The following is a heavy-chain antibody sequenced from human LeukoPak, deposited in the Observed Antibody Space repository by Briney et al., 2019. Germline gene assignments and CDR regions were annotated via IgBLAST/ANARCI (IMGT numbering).Heavy chain of an antibody. Sequence: PSQTLSLTCTVSGDSISSDSYCWSWIRQHPGEGLEWIGYIYYSGTTYYNPSLKSRVTISVDTSKNQFSLKLSSVTAADTAVYYCARDHNQYYYGSGVSGGWFDSWGQGTLVTVSS. CDR3: ARDHNQYYYGSGVSGGWFDS. CDR2: IYYSGTT. D-gene: IGHD3-10*01. CDR1: GDSISSDSYC. V-gene: IGHV4-31*03. J-gene: IGHJ5*01.